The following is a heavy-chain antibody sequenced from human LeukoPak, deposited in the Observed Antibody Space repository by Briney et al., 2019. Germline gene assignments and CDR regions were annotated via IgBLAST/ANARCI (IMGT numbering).Heavy chain of an antibody. CDR3: ARSVVGATTWFDY. Sequence: PGGSLRLSCTASGFAFSSYWMHGVRLTPGKGLVWVSRINSDGGTTNYADSVKGRFTISRDNAKNTLYLQISSLRAEDTAVYFCARSVVGATTWFDYWGQGTLVAVPS. CDR2: INSDGGTT. J-gene: IGHJ4*02. V-gene: IGHV3-74*01. CDR1: GFAFSSYW. D-gene: IGHD1-26*01.